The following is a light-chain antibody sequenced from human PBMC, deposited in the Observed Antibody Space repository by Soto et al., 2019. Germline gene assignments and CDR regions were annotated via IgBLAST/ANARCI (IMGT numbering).Light chain of an antibody. CDR2: DAS. CDR1: QNVNRY. Sequence: ETVLTQSPATLSLSPGERDTLSCRASQNVNRYVAWYQQKPGQAPRLLIYDASTRAAGVPARFSGSGSGTDFSLSISSLEPEDFAVYYCQEHNSFGGGTKVEIK. CDR3: QEHNS. J-gene: IGKJ4*01. V-gene: IGKV3-11*01.